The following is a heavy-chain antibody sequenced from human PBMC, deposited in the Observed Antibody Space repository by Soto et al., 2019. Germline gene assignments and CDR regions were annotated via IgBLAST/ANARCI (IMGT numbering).Heavy chain of an antibody. CDR3: AKDKYYDSSGYYDY. Sequence: QVQLVESGGGVVQPGRSLRLSCAASGLTFSSYGMHWVRQAPGKGLEWVAFISYDGSNKYYADSVKGRFTISRDNSKNTLYLQMNSLRAEDTAVYYCAKDKYYDSSGYYDYWGQGTLGTVS. V-gene: IGHV3-30*18. D-gene: IGHD3-22*01. CDR2: ISYDGSNK. CDR1: GLTFSSYG. J-gene: IGHJ4*02.